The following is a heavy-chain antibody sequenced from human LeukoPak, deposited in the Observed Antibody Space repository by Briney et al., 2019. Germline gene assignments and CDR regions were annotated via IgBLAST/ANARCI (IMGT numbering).Heavy chain of an antibody. CDR2: IIPILGIA. CDR1: GGTFSSYA. D-gene: IGHD4-17*01. V-gene: IGHV1-69*04. CDR3: ASKQWNYGDYRGAFDI. J-gene: IGHJ3*02. Sequence: ASVKVSCKASGGTFSSYAISWVRQAPGQGLEWMGRIIPILGIANYAQKFQGRVTITADKSTSTAYMELSSLRSEDTAVYYCASKQWNYGDYRGAFDIWGQGTMVTVSS.